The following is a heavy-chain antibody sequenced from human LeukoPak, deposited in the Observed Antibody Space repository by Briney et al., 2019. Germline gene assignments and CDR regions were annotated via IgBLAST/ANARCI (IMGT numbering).Heavy chain of an antibody. D-gene: IGHD2-21*01. CDR2: INPNSGGT. CDR3: ARGLAGRRHKDYAFDI. CDR1: GYTFTGYY. V-gene: IGHV1-2*02. J-gene: IGHJ3*02. Sequence: ASVKVSCKASGYTFTGYYMHWVRQAPGQGLEWMGWINPNSGGTNYAQEFQGRVTMTRDTSISTAYMELSRLRSDDTAVYYCARGLAGRRHKDYAFDIWGHGTMVTVSS.